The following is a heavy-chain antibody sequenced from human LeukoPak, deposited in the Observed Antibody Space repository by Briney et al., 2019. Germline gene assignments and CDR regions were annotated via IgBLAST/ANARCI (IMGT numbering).Heavy chain of an antibody. J-gene: IGHJ4*02. D-gene: IGHD2-15*01. Sequence: GGSPRLSCAASGFTFSSYGMHWVRQAPGKGLEWVAVISYDGSNKYYADSVKGRFTISRDNSKNTPYLQMNSLRAEDTAVYYCAKGGLVAAIKYYFDYWGQGTLVTVSS. CDR3: AKGGLVAAIKYYFDY. CDR1: GFTFSSYG. CDR2: ISYDGSNK. V-gene: IGHV3-30*18.